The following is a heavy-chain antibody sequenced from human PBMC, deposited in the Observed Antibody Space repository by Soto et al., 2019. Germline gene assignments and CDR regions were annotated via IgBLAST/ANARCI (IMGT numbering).Heavy chain of an antibody. CDR2: ISAYNGNT. J-gene: IGHJ6*03. D-gene: IGHD3-3*01. Sequence: GTSVKVSCKASGYTFTIYGISWVRQAPGQGLEWMGWISAYNGNTNYAQKLQGRVTMTTDTSTSTAYMELRSLRSDDTAVYYCARNPPPPYYDFWSGSFEKYYYYYMDVWGKGTTVTVSS. V-gene: IGHV1-18*01. CDR1: GYTFTIYG. CDR3: ARNPPPPYYDFWSGSFEKYYYYYMDV.